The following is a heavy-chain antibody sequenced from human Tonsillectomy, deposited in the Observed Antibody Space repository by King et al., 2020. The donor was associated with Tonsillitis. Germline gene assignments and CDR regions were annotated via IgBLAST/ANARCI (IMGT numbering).Heavy chain of an antibody. J-gene: IGHJ4*02. V-gene: IGHV4-61*08. D-gene: IGHD1-26*01. CDR3: ARDRPGPSGSDPEGIDS. CDR2: IFYIRST. Sequence: QLQESGPGLVKPSETLSLTCSVSGDSVSSGDYYWSWIRQPPGKGLEWIGYIFYIRSTNYNPSLESRVTISVDTSKNQFSLQLRSLTPADTAVYYCARDRPGPSGSDPEGIDSWGQGTLVTVSS. CDR1: GDSVSSGDYY.